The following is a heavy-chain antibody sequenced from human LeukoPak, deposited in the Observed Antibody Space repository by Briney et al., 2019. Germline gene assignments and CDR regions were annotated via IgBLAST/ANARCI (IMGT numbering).Heavy chain of an antibody. D-gene: IGHD6-19*01. Sequence: SETLSLTCTVSGGSISSYYWSWIRQPPGKGLEWIGYIYYSGSTNYNPSLKSRVTISVDTSKNQFSLKLSSVTAADTAVYHCARARIAVAGTVWFDPWGQGTLVTVSS. CDR3: ARARIAVAGTVWFDP. V-gene: IGHV4-59*01. CDR1: GGSISSYY. CDR2: IYYSGST. J-gene: IGHJ5*02.